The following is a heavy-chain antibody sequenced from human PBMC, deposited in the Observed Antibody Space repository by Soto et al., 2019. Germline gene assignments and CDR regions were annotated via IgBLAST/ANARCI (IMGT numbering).Heavy chain of an antibody. CDR1: VGSISSGSYY. J-gene: IGHJ4*02. V-gene: IGHV4-30-4*08. CDR3: ARWQADSSGYYFDY. Sequence: SETLSLTCTVSVGSISSGSYYWGWIRQPPGKGLEWIGYIYYSGSTYYNPSLKSRVTISVDTSKNQFSLKLSSVTAADTAVYYCARWQADSSGYYFDYWGQGTLVTVSS. D-gene: IGHD3-22*01. CDR2: IYYSGST.